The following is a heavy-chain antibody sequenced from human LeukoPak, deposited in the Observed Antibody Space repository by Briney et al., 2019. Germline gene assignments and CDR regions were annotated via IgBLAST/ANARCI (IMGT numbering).Heavy chain of an antibody. J-gene: IGHJ4*02. Sequence: GGSLRLSCAASGFTFDDYAMHCVRQAPGKGLEWVSLISGDGSRTYYADSVKGRFTISRDNSKNSLYLQMNSLRTEDTAFYYCAKVRPTRFVESSGWLELGYWGQGTLVTVSS. CDR2: ISGDGSRT. CDR1: GFTFDDYA. CDR3: AKVRPTRFVESSGWLELGY. V-gene: IGHV3-43*02. D-gene: IGHD6-19*01.